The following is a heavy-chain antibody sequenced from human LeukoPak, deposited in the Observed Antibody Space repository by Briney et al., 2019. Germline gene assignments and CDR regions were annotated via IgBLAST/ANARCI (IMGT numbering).Heavy chain of an antibody. CDR1: GYSFTSYW. Sequence: GESLKISCKGSGYSFTSYWIGWVRQMPGKGLEWMGIIYPGDSDTRYSPSFQGQVTISADKSISTAYLQWSILKASDTAMYYCARRVSGSLGGYYYYGLDVWGQGTTVTVSS. CDR2: IYPGDSDT. D-gene: IGHD3-10*01. CDR3: ARRVSGSLGGYYYYGLDV. V-gene: IGHV5-51*01. J-gene: IGHJ6*02.